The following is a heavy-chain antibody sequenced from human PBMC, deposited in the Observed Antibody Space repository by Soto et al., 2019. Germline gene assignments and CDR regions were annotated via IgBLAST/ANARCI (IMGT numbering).Heavy chain of an antibody. CDR1: GGSISSDDYY. V-gene: IGHV4-61*08. CDR3: ARARITMVREVIKYNMDV. D-gene: IGHD3-10*01. J-gene: IGHJ6*02. Sequence: PSETLSLTCTVSGGSISSDDYYWNWIRQRPGKGLEWIGYIYNSGSTHSDPSLQSRVTISVDTSKNQFSLKLSSVTAADTAIYYCARARITMVREVIKYNMDVWGQGTTVTVSS. CDR2: IYNSGST.